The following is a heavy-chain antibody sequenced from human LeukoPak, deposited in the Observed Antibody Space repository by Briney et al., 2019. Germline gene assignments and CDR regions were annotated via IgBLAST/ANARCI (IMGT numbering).Heavy chain of an antibody. CDR1: GYSFTSYW. CDR2: ISGSNGNT. Sequence: GESLKISCKGSGYSFTSYWIGWVRQAPGQGLEWMGWISGSNGNTKYAQKVQGRVTMTTDTSTTTAYMEVRSLRSDDTAVYYCARDRDRMVQGVTALFDYWGQGTLVTVSS. V-gene: IGHV1-18*04. J-gene: IGHJ4*02. D-gene: IGHD3-10*01. CDR3: ARDRDRMVQGVTALFDY.